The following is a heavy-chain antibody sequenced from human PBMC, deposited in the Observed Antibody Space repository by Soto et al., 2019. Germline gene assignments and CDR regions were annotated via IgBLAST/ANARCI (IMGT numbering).Heavy chain of an antibody. J-gene: IGHJ4*02. Sequence: QVHLVESGGGVVQPGRSLRLSCAASGFTFSGYAMHWVRQSPAKGLEWVAIILYDGDSKYYADSVKGRFAISRDNSKSTVYLQMNDLRAEDTAVYYCATEGGYCSSTSCLDFDYRCQGTLVTVSS. D-gene: IGHD2-2*01. CDR3: ATEGGYCSSTSCLDFDY. CDR1: GFTFSGYA. V-gene: IGHV3-33*01. CDR2: ILYDGDSK.